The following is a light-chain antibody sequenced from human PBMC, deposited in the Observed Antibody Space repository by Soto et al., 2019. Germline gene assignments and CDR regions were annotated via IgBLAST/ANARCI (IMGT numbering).Light chain of an antibody. CDR3: SSYPGNNVV. Sequence: QSALTQPPSASGSPGQSVTISCTGTSSDVGGYNYVSWYQQHPGKAPKLMIYEVSKRPSGVPDRFSGSKSGNTASLTVSGLQAEDEADYYCSSYPGNNVVFGGGTQLTVL. CDR2: EVS. V-gene: IGLV2-8*01. CDR1: SSDVGGYNY. J-gene: IGLJ2*01.